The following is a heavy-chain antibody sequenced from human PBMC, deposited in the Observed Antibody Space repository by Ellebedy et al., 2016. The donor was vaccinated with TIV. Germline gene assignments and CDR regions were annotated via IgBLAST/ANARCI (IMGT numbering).Heavy chain of an antibody. CDR2: INPNSGGT. CDR3: ARGPYGGISVGYFDV. J-gene: IGHJ2*01. CDR1: GYTFTGYY. V-gene: IGHV1-2*04. Sequence: ASVKVSCKASGYTFTGYYMHWVRQAPGQGLEWMGWINPNSGGTNYAQKFQGWVTMTRDTSISTAYMEPSRLRSDDTAVYYCARGPYGGISVGYFDVWGRGTLVTVSS. D-gene: IGHD4-23*01.